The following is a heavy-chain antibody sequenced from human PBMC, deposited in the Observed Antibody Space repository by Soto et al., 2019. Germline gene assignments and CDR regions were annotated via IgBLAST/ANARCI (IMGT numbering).Heavy chain of an antibody. V-gene: IGHV1-24*01. CDR1: GYTLTELS. D-gene: IGHD2-15*01. Sequence: ASVKVSCKVSGYTLTELSMHWVRQAPGKGLEWMGGFDPEDGETIYAQKFQGRVTMTEDTSTDTAYMELSSLRSEDTAVYYCARVGLGYCSGGSCYGNIYYFDYWGQGTLVTVSS. CDR3: ARVGLGYCSGGSCYGNIYYFDY. CDR2: FDPEDGET. J-gene: IGHJ4*02.